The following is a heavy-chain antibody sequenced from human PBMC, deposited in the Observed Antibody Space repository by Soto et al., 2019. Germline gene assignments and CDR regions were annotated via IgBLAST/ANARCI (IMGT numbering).Heavy chain of an antibody. D-gene: IGHD5-12*01. CDR1: RFTFSNYG. CDR2: ISYDGSNK. CDR3: VKGGYHYFDY. Sequence: QVQLVESGGGVVQPGRSLRLSCAASRFTFSNYGMHWVRQTPGKGLEWVAVISYDGSNKYYADSVMGRFTISRDNSKNTLYLQMNSLRADDTAVYYCVKGGYHYFDYWGQGTLVTVSS. J-gene: IGHJ4*02. V-gene: IGHV3-30*18.